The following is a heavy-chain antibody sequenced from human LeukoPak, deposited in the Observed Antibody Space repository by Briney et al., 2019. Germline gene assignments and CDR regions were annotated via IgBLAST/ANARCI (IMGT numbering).Heavy chain of an antibody. D-gene: IGHD3-3*01. CDR3: ARTLGRTGSYYDFWSGYSPDYYMDV. CDR1: GYTFTGYY. V-gene: IGHV1-2*02. CDR2: INPNSGGT. Sequence: ASVKVSCKASGYTFTGYYMHWVRQAPGQGLEWMGWINPNSGGTNYAQKFQGRVTMTRDTSISTAYMELSRLRSGDTAVYYCARTLGRTGSYYDFWSGYSPDYYMDVWGKGTTVTVSS. J-gene: IGHJ6*03.